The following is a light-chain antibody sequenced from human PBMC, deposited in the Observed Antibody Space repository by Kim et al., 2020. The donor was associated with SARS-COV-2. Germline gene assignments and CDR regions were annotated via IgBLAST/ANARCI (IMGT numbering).Light chain of an antibody. CDR3: QQHYTYPYT. Sequence: AIRLTQSPSSFSASTGDRVTITCRASQDISTSLAWYQQEPGKAPKLLIYGASTLQNGVPSKFSGSGSGTDFTLTISCLQSEDFASYYCQQHYTYPYTFGQGTKLEI. CDR1: QDISTS. V-gene: IGKV1-8*01. CDR2: GAS. J-gene: IGKJ2*01.